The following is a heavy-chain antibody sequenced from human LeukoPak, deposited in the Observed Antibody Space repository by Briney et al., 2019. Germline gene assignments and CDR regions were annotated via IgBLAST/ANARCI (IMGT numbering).Heavy chain of an antibody. CDR3: ARGHSEYDVLTGYLPHNVFDI. J-gene: IGHJ3*02. V-gene: IGHV4-39*07. CDR1: GGSISSYY. D-gene: IGHD3-9*01. Sequence: SETLSLTCTVSGGSISSYYWGWIRKPPGKGLEWIGRIYYSGSTYYNPSLKTRVTISIDTSKNHFSLKLSSVTAADTAVYYCARGHSEYDVLTGYLPHNVFDIWGQGTMVTVSS. CDR2: IYYSGST.